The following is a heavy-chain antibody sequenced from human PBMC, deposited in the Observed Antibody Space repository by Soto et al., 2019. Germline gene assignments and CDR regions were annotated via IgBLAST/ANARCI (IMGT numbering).Heavy chain of an antibody. V-gene: IGHV1-69*12. CDR1: GGTFSSYA. J-gene: IGHJ5*02. CDR3: ARGGCSGGSCYPRGDWFDP. Sequence: QVQLVQSGAEVKKPGSSVKVSCKASGGTFSSYAISWVRQAPGQGLEWMGGIIPISGTTSYAQKFQGRVTIPADESTSTAYMDLSSLKSEDTAVYYCARGGCSGGSCYPRGDWFDPWGQGTLVTVSS. CDR2: IIPISGTT. D-gene: IGHD2-15*01.